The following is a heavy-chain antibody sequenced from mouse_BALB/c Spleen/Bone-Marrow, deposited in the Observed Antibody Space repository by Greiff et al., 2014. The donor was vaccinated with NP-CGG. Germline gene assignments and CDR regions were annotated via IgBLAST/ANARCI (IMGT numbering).Heavy chain of an antibody. CDR1: GFTFSSYA. V-gene: IGHV5-9-3*01. J-gene: IGHJ4*01. Sequence: DVQLVESGGDLVKPGGSLKLSCAASGFTFSSYAMSWVRQTPEKRLEWVATISSGGSYTYYLDSVQGRFTISRDNAKNTLYLQMSRRSSEDAAMYYYATPFYYGHAIDYWGQGTSLTVSS. CDR2: ISSGGSYT. D-gene: IGHD2-1*01. CDR3: ATPFYYGHAIDY.